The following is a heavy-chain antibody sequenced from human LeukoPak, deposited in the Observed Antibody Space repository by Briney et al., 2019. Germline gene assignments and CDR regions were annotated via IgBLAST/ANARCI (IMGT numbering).Heavy chain of an antibody. D-gene: IGHD6-13*01. CDR3: ARDGVENSSWYPLDS. CDR2: IYTSGST. J-gene: IGHJ4*02. CDR1: GGSISSYY. V-gene: IGHV4-4*07. Sequence: SETLSLTCTVSGGSISSYYWNWVRQPAGEGLEWIGRIYTSGSTNYKPSLKSRVTMSVDTSKNQFSLKLTSVTAADTAVYYCARDGVENSSWYPLDSWGPGTLVTVSS.